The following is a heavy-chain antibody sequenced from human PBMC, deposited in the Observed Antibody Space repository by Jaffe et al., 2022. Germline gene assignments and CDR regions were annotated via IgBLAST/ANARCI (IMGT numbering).Heavy chain of an antibody. V-gene: IGHV4-59*01. D-gene: IGHD1-26*01. CDR2: IYYSGST. Sequence: QVQLQESGPGLVKPSETLSLTCTVSGGSISSYYWSWIRQPPGKGLEWIGYIYYSGSTNYNPSLKSRVTISVDTSKNQFSLKLSSVTAADTAVYYCASQWELTSFDYWGQGTLVTVSS. CDR3: ASQWELTSFDY. J-gene: IGHJ4*02. CDR1: GGSISSYY.